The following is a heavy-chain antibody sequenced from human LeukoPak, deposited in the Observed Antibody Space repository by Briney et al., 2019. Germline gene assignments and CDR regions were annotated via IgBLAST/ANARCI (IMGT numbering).Heavy chain of an antibody. CDR1: GFTFTSYA. V-gene: IGHV3-30-3*01. Sequence: GRSLSLSCAASGFTFTSYAMHWVRQAPGEGLEWVAVISYDGSNKYYAGSVKARFTISRDNSKNTLYLQMNSLRAEDTAVYYCASCDSSDYYNFDYWGQGTLVTVSS. J-gene: IGHJ4*02. CDR3: ASCDSSDYYNFDY. CDR2: ISYDGSNK. D-gene: IGHD3-22*01.